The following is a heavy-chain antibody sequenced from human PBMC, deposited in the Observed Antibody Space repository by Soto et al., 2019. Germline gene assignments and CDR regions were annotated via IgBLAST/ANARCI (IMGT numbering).Heavy chain of an antibody. J-gene: IGHJ4*02. V-gene: IGHV1-18*01. CDR1: GFTFTSYC. CDR2: ISAYNGNT. D-gene: IGHD3-10*02. Sequence: ASVEVCWKASGFTFTSYCISWARQAPGKGLEWMGWISAYNGNTNYAQKLQGRVTMTTDTSTSTAYMELRSLRSDDTAVYYCAREDVTLGPALLWGQGTLVTVSS. CDR3: AREDVTLGPALL.